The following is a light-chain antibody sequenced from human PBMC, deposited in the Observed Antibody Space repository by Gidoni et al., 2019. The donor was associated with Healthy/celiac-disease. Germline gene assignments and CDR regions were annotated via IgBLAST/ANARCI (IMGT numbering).Light chain of an antibody. J-gene: IGKJ1*01. Sequence: ETVMTQSQATLSVPPGERATLPCRAGRSVSSNLTWYQQKPGQAPRLLIYGAATRATGIPARFSGSGSGTKFTLTISSLQSEDFAVYYCRQYNNWPPWTFGQGTKVEIK. CDR1: RSVSSN. V-gene: IGKV3-15*01. CDR2: GAA. CDR3: RQYNNWPPWT.